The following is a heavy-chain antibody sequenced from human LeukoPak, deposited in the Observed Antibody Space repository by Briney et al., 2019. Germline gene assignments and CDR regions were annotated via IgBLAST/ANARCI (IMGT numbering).Heavy chain of an antibody. Sequence: GGSLRLSCAASGFRFSSYATSWVRQAPGKGLEWVSAISGSGVSTYYADSVKGRFTVSRDNSKNTLYLQMNSLRAEDTAVYYCARGSAGDAFDIWGQGTMVTVSS. CDR1: GFRFSSYA. D-gene: IGHD2-15*01. CDR3: ARGSAGDAFDI. CDR2: ISGSGVST. V-gene: IGHV3-23*01. J-gene: IGHJ3*02.